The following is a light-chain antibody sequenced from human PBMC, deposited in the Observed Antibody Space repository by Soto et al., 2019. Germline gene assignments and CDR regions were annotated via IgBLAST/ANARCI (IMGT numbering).Light chain of an antibody. CDR1: PTAGSN. J-gene: IGKJ1*01. CDR2: AAY. V-gene: IGKV3-15*01. CDR3: QQYYYWPRT. Sequence: EIVLTQSPGTLSFSPGETATLSCRASPTAGSNLAWLQQKPGQAPRLLMYAAYTRPTSIAGRFSGSGSGTDLILTITSLQSEDSGVFYCQQYYYWPRTFGQGTKLDI.